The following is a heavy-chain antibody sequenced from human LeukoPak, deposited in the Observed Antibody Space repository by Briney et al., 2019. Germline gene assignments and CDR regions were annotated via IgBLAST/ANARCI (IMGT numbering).Heavy chain of an antibody. CDR2: VNRDGNEK. CDR3: VRDDGNRTGSTYFDAFDI. Sequence: GGSLRLSCVASGFTFNRYWMIWVRQAPGKGLEWVANVNRDGNEKHHVDSVEGRFTISRDNAKNSLYLQMNSLRNEDTAVYYCVRDDGNRTGSTYFDAFDIWGRGTLVTVSS. J-gene: IGHJ3*02. D-gene: IGHD3-9*01. CDR1: GFTFNRYW. V-gene: IGHV3-7*03.